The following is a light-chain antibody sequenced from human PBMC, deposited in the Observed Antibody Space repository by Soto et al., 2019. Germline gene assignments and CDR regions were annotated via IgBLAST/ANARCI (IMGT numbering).Light chain of an antibody. CDR1: QGISKY. Sequence: DIQMTQSPSSLSASVGDRVTITCRASQGISKYLAWYQQKPGKVPKLLIYAASTLQPVVPSRFSGSRSGTAFTLSISRMQPEDFATYYGQKYNKAPWTFGQGTKVEIK. CDR2: AAS. CDR3: QKYNKAPWT. J-gene: IGKJ1*01. V-gene: IGKV1-27*01.